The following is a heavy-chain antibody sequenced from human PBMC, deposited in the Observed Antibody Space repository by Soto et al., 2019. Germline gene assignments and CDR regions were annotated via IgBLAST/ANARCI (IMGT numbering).Heavy chain of an antibody. J-gene: IGHJ4*02. Sequence: QVQLVESGGGVVQPGRSLRLSCAASGFTFSSYGMHWVRQAPGKGLEWVAVIWYDGGTKYYADSVKGRFTISRDISEXTLYLQXXSLRAEDSGVYYCAXXXXXXXAGTSTFDYWGQGTLVTVSS. CDR3: AXXXXXXXAGTSTFDY. CDR1: GFTFSSYG. D-gene: IGHD1-7*01. V-gene: IGHV3-33*01. CDR2: IWYDGGTK.